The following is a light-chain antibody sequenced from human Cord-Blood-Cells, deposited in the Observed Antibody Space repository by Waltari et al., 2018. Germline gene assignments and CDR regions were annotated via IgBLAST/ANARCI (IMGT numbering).Light chain of an antibody. J-gene: IGKJ2*03. V-gene: IGKV1-39*01. CDR3: QQSYSTPYS. CDR2: AAS. Sequence: DIQMTQSSSSLSASVGDRVTITCRASQSISSYLHWYEQKPGKAPKLLIYAASSVQSGVPSRFSGSGSGTDFTLTISSLQTEDYATYYCQQSYSTPYSFGRGTKLEIK. CDR1: QSISSY.